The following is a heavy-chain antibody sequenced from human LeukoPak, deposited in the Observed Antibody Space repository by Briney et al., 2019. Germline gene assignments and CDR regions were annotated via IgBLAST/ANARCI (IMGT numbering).Heavy chain of an antibody. CDR1: GGTFSSYA. Sequence: SVKVSCKASGGTFSSYAISWVRQAPGQGLEWMGGIIPIFGTANYAQKFQGRVTITADESTSTAYMELSSLRSEDTAVYYCARADTAMVLDWYFDLWGRGTPVTVSS. J-gene: IGHJ2*01. CDR3: ARADTAMVLDWYFDL. V-gene: IGHV1-69*13. CDR2: IIPIFGTA. D-gene: IGHD5-18*01.